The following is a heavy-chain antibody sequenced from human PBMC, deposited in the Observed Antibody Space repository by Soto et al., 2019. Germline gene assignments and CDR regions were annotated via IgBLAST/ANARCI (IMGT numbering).Heavy chain of an antibody. CDR2: IKSKTDGGTT. CDR3: TTDRQGIAARPEAFDI. Sequence: GGSLRLSCAASGFTFSNAWMSWVRQAPGKGLEWVGRIKSKTDGGTTDYAAPVKGRFTISRDDSKNTLYLQMNSLKTEDTAVYYCTTDRQGIAARPEAFDIWGQGTMVTVSS. CDR1: GFTFSNAW. V-gene: IGHV3-15*01. D-gene: IGHD6-6*01. J-gene: IGHJ3*02.